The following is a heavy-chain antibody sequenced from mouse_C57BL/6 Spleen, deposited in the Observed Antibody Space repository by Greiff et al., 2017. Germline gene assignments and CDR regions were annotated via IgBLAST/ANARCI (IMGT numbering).Heavy chain of an antibody. CDR1: GYTFTSYW. J-gene: IGHJ2*01. CDR2: IYPGSGST. D-gene: IGHD1-1*01. V-gene: IGHV1-55*01. Sequence: QVQLQQPGAELVKPGASVKMSCTASGYTFTSYWITWVKQRPGQGLEWIGDIYPGSGSTNYNEKFKSKATLTVDTSSSTAYMQLSSLTSEDSAVYYCAEGDSVVVGDFGYWGQGTTLTVSS. CDR3: AEGDSVVVGDFGY.